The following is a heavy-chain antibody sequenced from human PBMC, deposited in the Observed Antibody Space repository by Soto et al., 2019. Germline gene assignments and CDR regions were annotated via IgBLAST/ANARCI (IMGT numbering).Heavy chain of an antibody. J-gene: IGHJ4*02. CDR2: ISNSGTT. Sequence: SETLSLTCTVSGGSIRSYCWTWIRQPPGKGLEWIGEISNSGTTNYNPSLKSRVTISVDTSKNQFSLKLSSVTAADTAVYYCARPSSSIALYFDYWGQGTLVTVSS. CDR3: ARPSSSIALYFDY. CDR1: GGSIRSYC. V-gene: IGHV4-59*12. D-gene: IGHD6-13*01.